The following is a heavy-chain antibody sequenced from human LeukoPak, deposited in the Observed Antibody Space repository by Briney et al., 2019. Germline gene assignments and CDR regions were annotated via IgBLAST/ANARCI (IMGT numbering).Heavy chain of an antibody. V-gene: IGHV3-11*04. CDR1: GFTFSDFY. D-gene: IGHD5-18*01. Sequence: GGSLRLSCAASGFTFSDFYMSWIRQAPGKGLEWVSYISNTGNTKYDADSVKGRFTISRDNAKKSLYLQMNSLRAEDTAVYYCARDLSGVTGYTYGRGIDYWGQGTLVTVSS. CDR2: ISNTGNTK. J-gene: IGHJ4*02. CDR3: ARDLSGVTGYTYGRGIDY.